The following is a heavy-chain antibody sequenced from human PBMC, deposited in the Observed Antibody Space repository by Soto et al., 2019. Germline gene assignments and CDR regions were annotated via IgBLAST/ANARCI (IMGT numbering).Heavy chain of an antibody. Sequence: LRLSCAASGFTFSSYAMHWVRQAPGKGLEWVAVISYDGSNKYYADSVKGRFTISRDNSKNTLYLQMNSPRAEDTAVYYCARGANIVVVTATDEFDYWGQGTLVTVSS. V-gene: IGHV3-30-3*01. J-gene: IGHJ4*02. CDR3: ARGANIVVVTATDEFDY. CDR2: ISYDGSNK. CDR1: GFTFSSYA. D-gene: IGHD2-21*02.